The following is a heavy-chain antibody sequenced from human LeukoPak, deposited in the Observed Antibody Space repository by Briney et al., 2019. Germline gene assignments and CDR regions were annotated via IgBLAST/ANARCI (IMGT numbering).Heavy chain of an antibody. CDR3: ARAPARITMIVVVGDAFDI. CDR1: GGTFSSYA. CDR2: IIPIFGTA. Sequence: ASVEVSCKASGGTFSSYAISWVRQAPGQGLEWMGGIIPIFGTANYAQKLQGRVTITTDESTSTAYMELSSLRSEDTAVYYCARAPARITMIVVVGDAFDIWGQGTMVTVSS. J-gene: IGHJ3*02. D-gene: IGHD3-22*01. V-gene: IGHV1-69*05.